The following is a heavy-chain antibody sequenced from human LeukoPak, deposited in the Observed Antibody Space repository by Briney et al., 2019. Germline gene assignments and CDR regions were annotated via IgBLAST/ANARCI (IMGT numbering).Heavy chain of an antibody. Sequence: SVTVSCKASGGTFNRYAVTWVRQAPGQGLEWLGGIIPIFGTANYAQKFQGRVTITTDESTNTAYMELTSLTSEDTAVYYCASGKYGLRSWFDPWGQGILVTVSP. CDR2: IIPIFGTA. CDR1: GGTFNRYA. CDR3: ASGKYGLRSWFDP. D-gene: IGHD4-17*01. J-gene: IGHJ5*02. V-gene: IGHV1-69*05.